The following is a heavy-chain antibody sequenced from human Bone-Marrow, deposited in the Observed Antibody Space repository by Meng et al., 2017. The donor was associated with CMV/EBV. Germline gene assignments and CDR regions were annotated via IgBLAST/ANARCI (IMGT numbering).Heavy chain of an antibody. CDR1: GGSTSINFSSYY. Sequence: SETLSLTCTVSGGSTSINFSSYYWAWIRQPPGKGLEWIGTLYYSGSRYYNPSLKSRVTMSADTSKNQFSLNLNSVTAADTAVYYCARHYLKYQLRGLDPWGQGTLVTVSS. CDR3: ARHYLKYQLRGLDP. D-gene: IGHD2-2*01. V-gene: IGHV4-39*01. CDR2: LYYSGSR. J-gene: IGHJ5*02.